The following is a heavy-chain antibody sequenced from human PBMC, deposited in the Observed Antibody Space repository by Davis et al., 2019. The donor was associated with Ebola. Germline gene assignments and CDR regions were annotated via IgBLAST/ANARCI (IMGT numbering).Heavy chain of an antibody. CDR2: IYSGGST. V-gene: IGHV3-66*01. CDR1: GFTVSSNY. J-gene: IGHJ4*02. Sequence: GESLKISCAASGFTVSSNYMSWVRQAPGKGLEWVSGIYSGGSTYYADSVKGRFTISRDNSKNTLYLQMNSLRAEDTAVYYCARDIGGSSPHFDYWGQGTLVTVSS. CDR3: ARDIGGSSPHFDY. D-gene: IGHD2-15*01.